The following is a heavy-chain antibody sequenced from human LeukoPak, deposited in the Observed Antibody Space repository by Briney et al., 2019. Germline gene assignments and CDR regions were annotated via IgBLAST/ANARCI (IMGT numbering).Heavy chain of an antibody. J-gene: IGHJ4*02. CDR2: IYYSGST. CDR3: ARQGGYYYGSGNSTPFDY. CDR1: GGSISSYY. V-gene: IGHV4-59*08. Sequence: SETLSLTCTVSGGSISSYYWSWIRQPPGKGLEWIGYIYYSGSTNYNPSLKSRVTISVDTSKNQFSLKLSSVTAADTAVYYCARQGGYYYGSGNSTPFDYWGQGTLVTVSS. D-gene: IGHD3-10*01.